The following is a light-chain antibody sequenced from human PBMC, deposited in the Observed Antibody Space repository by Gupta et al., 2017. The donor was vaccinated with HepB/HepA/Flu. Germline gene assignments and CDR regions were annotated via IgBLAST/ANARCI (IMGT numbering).Light chain of an antibody. V-gene: IGLV2-14*01. CDR1: SSDVGGYNY. CDR2: DVS. J-gene: IGLJ2*01. CDR3: SSYTSSSTYEV. Sequence: QSSPTQPASVSGSPGPSNTIPCTGTSSDVGGYNYVSWYQQHPGKAPKLMIYDVSNRPSGVSNRFSGSKSGNTASLTISGLQAEDEADYYCSSYTSSSTYEVFGGGTKLTVL.